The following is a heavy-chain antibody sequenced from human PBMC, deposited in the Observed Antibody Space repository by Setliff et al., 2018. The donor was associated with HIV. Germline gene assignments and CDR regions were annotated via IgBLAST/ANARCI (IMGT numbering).Heavy chain of an antibody. CDR1: GGSFSGYF. J-gene: IGHJ6*03. V-gene: IGHV4-34*01. CDR3: ARQGGFSSSYYPRNYVDV. D-gene: IGHD6-13*01. CDR2: INHRGSA. Sequence: SETLSLTCAVYGGSFSGYFWSWIRQSPGKGLEWIGVINHRGSANHNPSFKSRVIISVDTSKNQFSLKLSSVTAADTAVYYCARQGGFSSSYYPRNYVDVWGKGTTVTVSS.